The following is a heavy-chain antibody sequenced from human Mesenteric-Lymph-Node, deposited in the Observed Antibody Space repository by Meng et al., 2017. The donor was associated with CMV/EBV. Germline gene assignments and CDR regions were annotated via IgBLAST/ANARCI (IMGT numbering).Heavy chain of an antibody. V-gene: IGHV4-39*07. CDR1: GRSISSSDYY. D-gene: IGHD3-3*01. Sequence: GSLRLSCTVSGRSISSSDYYWGWLRQPPGKGLEWIGSIHYRGNTYYNPSLKSRVTMSVNTSKNHFSLRLTSVTAADTAVYYCSRVAYAFWSGYYGNFDYWGQGTLVTVSS. J-gene: IGHJ4*02. CDR3: SRVAYAFWSGYYGNFDY. CDR2: IHYRGNT.